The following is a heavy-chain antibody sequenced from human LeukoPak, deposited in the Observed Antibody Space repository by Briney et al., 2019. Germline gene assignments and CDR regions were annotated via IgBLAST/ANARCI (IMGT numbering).Heavy chain of an antibody. J-gene: IGHJ3*02. CDR3: ARHFSYGFWTGAFDI. V-gene: IGHV4-59*08. Sequence: SETLSLTCTVSGGSISSYYWSWIRQPPGKGLEWIGYIYYSGSTNYNPSLKSRVTISVDTSKNQFSLKLSSVTAADTAVYYCARHFSYGFWTGAFDIWGQGTMVTVSS. CDR2: IYYSGST. CDR1: GGSISSYY. D-gene: IGHD3/OR15-3a*01.